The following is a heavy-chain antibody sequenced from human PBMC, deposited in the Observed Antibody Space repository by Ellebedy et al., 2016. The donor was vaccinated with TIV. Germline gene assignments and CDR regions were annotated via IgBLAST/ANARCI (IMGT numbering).Heavy chain of an antibody. CDR2: IIPIFGTA. D-gene: IGHD3-10*01. Sequence: SVKVSCXASGGTFSSYAISWVRQAPGQGLEWMGGIIPIFGTANYAQKFQGRVTITADESTSTAYMELSSLRSEDTAVYYCALAGVVRGVPNWFDPWGQGTLVTVSS. V-gene: IGHV1-69*13. CDR3: ALAGVVRGVPNWFDP. J-gene: IGHJ5*02. CDR1: GGTFSSYA.